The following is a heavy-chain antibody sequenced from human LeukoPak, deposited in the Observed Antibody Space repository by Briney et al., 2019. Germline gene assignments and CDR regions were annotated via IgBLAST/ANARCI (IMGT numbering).Heavy chain of an antibody. J-gene: IGHJ4*02. CDR2: IYPGGTT. CDR3: ARQVGSSRIDY. CDR1: GGSITTYH. Sequence: SETLSLTCTVSGGSITTYHWSWIRQSPGKGLEWIGYIYPGGTTSYNPSLTSRVAISLDRSRSQFSLKLSSVTAADTAVYYCARQVGSSRIDYWGQGTLVTVSS. D-gene: IGHD1-26*01. V-gene: IGHV4-59*08.